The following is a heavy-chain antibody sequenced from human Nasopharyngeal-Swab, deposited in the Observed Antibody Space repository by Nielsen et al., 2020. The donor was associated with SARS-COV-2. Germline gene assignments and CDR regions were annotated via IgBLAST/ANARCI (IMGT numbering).Heavy chain of an antibody. Sequence: ASVQVSRKASRYTFTSYVISWVREAPGQGLGWMGWTSAYNGNTNYAQKLQGRVTMTADTSTSTAYMELRSLRSDDTDGDYRARVDTAMAASDYWGQGTLVTVSS. V-gene: IGHV1-18*01. J-gene: IGHJ4*02. D-gene: IGHD5-18*01. CDR3: ARVDTAMAASDY. CDR1: RYTFTSYV. CDR2: TSAYNGNT.